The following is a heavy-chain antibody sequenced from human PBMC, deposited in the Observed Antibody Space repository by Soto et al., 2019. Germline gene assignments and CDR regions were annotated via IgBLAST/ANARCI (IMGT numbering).Heavy chain of an antibody. D-gene: IGHD3-10*02. CDR3: AKDPTPRDFLFIHYLDC. Sequence: GSLRLSCAASGLTSGPYGMTWVRQAPGRGLEWVSTISGSGFSTHYAESVQGRFTISRDNSKNTMYLPMNSLRAEDTAVYYCAKDPTPRDFLFIHYLDCWGQGSMVTVSS. CDR2: ISGSGFST. CDR1: GLTSGPYG. V-gene: IGHV3-23*01. J-gene: IGHJ4*01.